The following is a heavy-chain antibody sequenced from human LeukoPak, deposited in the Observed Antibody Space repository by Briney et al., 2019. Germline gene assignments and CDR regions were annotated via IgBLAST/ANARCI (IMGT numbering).Heavy chain of an antibody. CDR3: TTLPQWLGGGRTTQTAC. D-gene: IGHD6-19*01. J-gene: IGHJ4*02. V-gene: IGHV4-39*01. CDR1: GGSISSSSYS. CDR2: ICYSGST. Sequence: KPSETLSLTCTVSGGSISSSSYSWGWIRQPPGKGLEWLGGICYSGSTYYNPALQSRDPQSVDPSKNPFSLKLSSGTAEDTAVYYCTTLPQWLGGGRTTQTACWGQATLATVSS.